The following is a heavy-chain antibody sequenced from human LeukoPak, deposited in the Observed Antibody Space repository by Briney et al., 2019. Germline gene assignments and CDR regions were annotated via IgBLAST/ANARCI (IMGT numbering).Heavy chain of an antibody. CDR3: ARVAVNEPPGV. J-gene: IGHJ6*02. D-gene: IGHD4-23*01. Sequence: SVNVSCKASGGTFSSYAISWVRQAPGQGLEWMGRIIPILGIANYAQKIHGRVTITAHKSTSTAYMELSSLRSEDTGVYYCARVAVNEPPGVWGQGTTVTVSS. CDR1: GGTFSSYA. V-gene: IGHV1-69*04. CDR2: IIPILGIA.